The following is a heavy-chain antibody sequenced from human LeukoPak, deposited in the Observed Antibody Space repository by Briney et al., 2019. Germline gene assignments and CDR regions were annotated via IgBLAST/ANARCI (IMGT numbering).Heavy chain of an antibody. D-gene: IGHD3-10*01. V-gene: IGHV3-23*01. Sequence: PGGSLILSCAASGFTFSSYAMSWVRQAPGKGLEWVSAISGSGGSTYYTDSVKGRFTISRDNSKNTLYLQMNSLRAEDTAVYYCAKASYFHGSGSYFPFDYWGQGTLVTVSS. CDR2: ISGSGGST. CDR3: AKASYFHGSGSYFPFDY. J-gene: IGHJ4*02. CDR1: GFTFSSYA.